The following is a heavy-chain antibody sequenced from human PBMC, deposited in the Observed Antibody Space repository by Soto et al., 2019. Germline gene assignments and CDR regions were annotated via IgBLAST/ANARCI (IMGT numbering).Heavy chain of an antibody. J-gene: IGHJ4*02. CDR1: GFTFSTYG. Sequence: GESLKISCAASGFTFSTYGMHWVRQAPGKGLEWVAVISHDGSNKYHADSVTGRFTISRDNSKNTLYLQMNSLRAEDTAVYYCARVDYDILTGYANIDFWGQGTLVTVSS. CDR3: ARVDYDILTGYANIDF. V-gene: IGHV3-30*03. CDR2: ISHDGSNK. D-gene: IGHD3-9*01.